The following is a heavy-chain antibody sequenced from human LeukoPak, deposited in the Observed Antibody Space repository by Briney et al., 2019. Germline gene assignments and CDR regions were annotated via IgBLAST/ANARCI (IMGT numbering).Heavy chain of an antibody. D-gene: IGHD1-26*01. V-gene: IGHV1-69*05. CDR2: IIPIFGTA. CDR3: ARDRGLRELLNYYYYYMVV. Sequence: GASVKVSCKASGGTFSSYAISWVRQAPGQGLEWMGGIIPIFGTANYAQKFQGRVTITTDESTSTAYMELSSLRSEDTAVYYCARDRGLRELLNYYYYYMVVWGKGTTVTVSS. J-gene: IGHJ6*03. CDR1: GGTFSSYA.